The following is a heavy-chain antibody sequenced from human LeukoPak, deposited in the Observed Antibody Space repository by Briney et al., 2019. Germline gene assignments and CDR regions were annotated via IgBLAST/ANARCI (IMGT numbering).Heavy chain of an antibody. CDR2: INHSGST. J-gene: IGHJ4*02. V-gene: IGHV4-39*07. CDR3: AGKGYSYGFGYFDY. Sequence: SETLSLTCTVSGGSISSSSYYWGWIRQPPGTGLEWIGEINHSGSTNYNPSLKSRVTISVDTSKNQFSLKLSSVTAADTAVYYCAGKGYSYGFGYFDYWGQGTLVTVSS. D-gene: IGHD5-18*01. CDR1: GGSISSSSYY.